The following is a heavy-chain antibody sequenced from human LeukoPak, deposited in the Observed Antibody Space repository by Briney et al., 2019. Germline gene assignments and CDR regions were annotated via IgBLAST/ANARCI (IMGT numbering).Heavy chain of an antibody. D-gene: IGHD2-2*02. CDR3: ARVEYCSSTSCYSGGWFDP. J-gene: IGHJ5*02. Sequence: SETLSLTCAVSGGSISSGGYSWSWIWQPPGKGLEWIGYIYHSGSTYYNPSLKGRVTISVDRSKNQFSLRLSSVTAADTAVYYCARVEYCSSTSCYSGGWFDPWGQGTLVTVSS. V-gene: IGHV4-30-2*01. CDR2: IYHSGST. CDR1: GGSISSGGYS.